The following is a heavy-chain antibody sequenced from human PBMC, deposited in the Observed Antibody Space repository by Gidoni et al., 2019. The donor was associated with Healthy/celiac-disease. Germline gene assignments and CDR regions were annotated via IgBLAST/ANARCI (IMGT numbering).Heavy chain of an antibody. Sequence: QVQLVQSGAEVKKPGSSVKVSCKASGGTFSSYAISCVRQAPRQGLEWMGRIIPILGIANYAQKFQGRVTITADKSTSTAYMELSSLRSEDTAVYYCARDGPSGSSLDAFDIWCQGTMVTVSS. CDR3: ARDGPSGSSLDAFDI. J-gene: IGHJ3*02. CDR1: GGTFSSYA. D-gene: IGHD6-6*01. CDR2: IIPILGIA. V-gene: IGHV1-69*04.